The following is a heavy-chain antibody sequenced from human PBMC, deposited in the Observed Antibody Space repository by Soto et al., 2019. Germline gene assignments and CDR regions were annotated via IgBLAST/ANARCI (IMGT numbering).Heavy chain of an antibody. CDR1: GGSFSYYY. Sequence: SQTLSLTCAVYGGSFSYYYWSWVRQPPGKGLEWIGEINHSGSTNYNPSLKSRVTISVDTSKNQFSLKLSSVTAADTAVYYCARGLRGVATIEPSYLGQGTLVTVSS. CDR2: INHSGST. CDR3: ARGLRGVATIEPSY. D-gene: IGHD5-12*01. J-gene: IGHJ4*02. V-gene: IGHV4-34*01.